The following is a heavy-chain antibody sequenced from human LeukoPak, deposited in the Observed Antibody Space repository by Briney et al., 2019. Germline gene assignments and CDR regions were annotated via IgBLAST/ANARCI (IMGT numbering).Heavy chain of an antibody. Sequence: PSETLSLTCTVPGDSIISYYWSCIRQPAGKGLEWIGRIYTSGSTNYNPSLKIRVTISVDTSKKQFSLNLNSVTAADTAVYYCARDRGGLDAFDIWGQGTMVTVSS. CDR2: IYTSGST. CDR1: GDSIISYY. D-gene: IGHD3-10*01. V-gene: IGHV4-4*07. CDR3: ARDRGGLDAFDI. J-gene: IGHJ3*02.